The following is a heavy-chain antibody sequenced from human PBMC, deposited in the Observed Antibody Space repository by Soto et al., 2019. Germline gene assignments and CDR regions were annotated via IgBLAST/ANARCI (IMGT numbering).Heavy chain of an antibody. CDR2: IYSSGGT. J-gene: IGHJ5*02. D-gene: IGHD3-3*01. CDR1: GGAISGYY. Sequence: LSLTCTVSGGAISGYYWTWIRQPAGKGLEWIGRIYSSGGTKYNPSLKSRVDMSLDMSKNQFSLRLNSVTAADTAVYYCARGQRFSDSFDPWGQGTLVTSPQ. CDR3: ARGQRFSDSFDP. V-gene: IGHV4-4*07.